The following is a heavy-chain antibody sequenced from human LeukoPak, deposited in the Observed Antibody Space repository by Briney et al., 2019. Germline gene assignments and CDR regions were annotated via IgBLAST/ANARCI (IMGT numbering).Heavy chain of an antibody. CDR2: ISWDGGST. V-gene: IGHV3-43D*03. D-gene: IGHD2-2*01. CDR3: ASRFDY. CDR1: GFTFDDYA. Sequence: GGSLRLSCAASGFTFDDYAMHWVRQAPGKGLEWVSLISWDGGSTYYADSVKGRFTISRDNAKNSLYLQMNSLRAEDTAVYYCASRFDYWGQGTLVTVSS. J-gene: IGHJ4*02.